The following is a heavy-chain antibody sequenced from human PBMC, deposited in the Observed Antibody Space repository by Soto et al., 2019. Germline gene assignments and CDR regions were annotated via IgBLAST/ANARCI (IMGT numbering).Heavy chain of an antibody. CDR3: AHRLGIRNDY. D-gene: IGHD1-26*01. CDR1: GFSLTTGGVG. CDR2: IYWDDDK. Sequence: QITLKESGPTLVKSTQNLTLTCTFSGFSLTTGGVGVAWIRQPPRKALEWLAVIYWDDDKRYSPSLKSRLTITKYTSKNQVVLTMTNMDPLDTATYYCAHRLGIRNDYWGQGALVIVSS. J-gene: IGHJ4*02. V-gene: IGHV2-5*02.